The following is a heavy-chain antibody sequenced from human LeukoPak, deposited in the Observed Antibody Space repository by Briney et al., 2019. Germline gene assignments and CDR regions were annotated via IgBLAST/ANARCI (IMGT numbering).Heavy chain of an antibody. D-gene: IGHD3-22*01. CDR1: GYTFTSYG. J-gene: IGHJ4*02. V-gene: IGHV1-18*01. CDR3: ARVQYYYDSSGYHTYYFDY. CDR2: ISAYNGNT. Sequence: GASVKVSCKAPGYTFTSYGISWVRQAPGQGLEWMGWISAYNGNTNYAQKLQGRVTMTTDTSTSTAYMELRSLRSDDTAVYYCARVQYYYDSSGYHTYYFDYWGQGTLVTVSS.